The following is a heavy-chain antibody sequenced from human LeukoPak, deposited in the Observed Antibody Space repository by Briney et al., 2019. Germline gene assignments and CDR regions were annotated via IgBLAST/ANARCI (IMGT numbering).Heavy chain of an antibody. Sequence: SETLSLTCTVSGGSISSSSYYWGWIRQPPGKGLEWIGRIYYSGSTYYNPSLKSRVTISVDTSKNQFSLKLSSVTAADTAVYYCARDPAWIQLSHAFDIWGQGTMVTVSS. CDR2: IYYSGST. D-gene: IGHD5-18*01. CDR1: GGSISSSSYY. V-gene: IGHV4-39*07. J-gene: IGHJ3*02. CDR3: ARDPAWIQLSHAFDI.